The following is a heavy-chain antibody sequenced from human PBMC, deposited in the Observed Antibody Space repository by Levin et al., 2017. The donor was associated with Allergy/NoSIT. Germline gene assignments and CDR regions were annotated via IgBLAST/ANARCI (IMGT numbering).Heavy chain of an antibody. CDR2: ISSSSSYI. CDR3: ARDLRYNWNDAAEEDAFDS. V-gene: IGHV3-21*01. D-gene: IGHD1-1*01. CDR1: GFTFSSYS. Sequence: GGSLRLSCAASGFTFSSYSMNWVRQAPGKGLEWVSSISSSSSYIYYADSVKGRFTISRDNAKNSLYLQMNSLRAEDTAVYYCARDLRYNWNDAAEEDAFDSWGQGTMVTVSS. J-gene: IGHJ3*02.